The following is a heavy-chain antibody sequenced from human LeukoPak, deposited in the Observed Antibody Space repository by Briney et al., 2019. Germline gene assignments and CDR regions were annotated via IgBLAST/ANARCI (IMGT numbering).Heavy chain of an antibody. CDR2: ISSGGGST. J-gene: IGHJ2*01. D-gene: IGHD6-6*01. CDR1: GFTFSSYA. V-gene: IGHV3-23*01. Sequence: TGGSLRLSCAASGFTFSSYAMGWVRQPPGKGLEWGSGISSGGGSTYYTDSMKGRFTISRDNSKNTLYLQMNSLTAEDTALYYCANARGTSSSYFDLWGRGTLVTVSS. CDR3: ANARGTSSSYFDL.